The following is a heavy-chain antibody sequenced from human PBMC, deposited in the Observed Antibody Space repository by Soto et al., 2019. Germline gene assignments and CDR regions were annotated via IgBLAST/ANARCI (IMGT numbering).Heavy chain of an antibody. J-gene: IGHJ4*02. Sequence: QLQLQESGPGLVKPSETLSLTCTVSGDSITSSSHYWGWIRQPPGKGLECIANIYYDGNTYSNPSLKSRVAISLDTSKNQFSLRLNSVTAADTAVYYCARSSIEPRVFMYPFDSWGQGTLVTVSS. D-gene: IGHD6-6*01. V-gene: IGHV4-39*01. CDR1: GDSITSSSHY. CDR3: ARSSIEPRVFMYPFDS. CDR2: IYYDGNT.